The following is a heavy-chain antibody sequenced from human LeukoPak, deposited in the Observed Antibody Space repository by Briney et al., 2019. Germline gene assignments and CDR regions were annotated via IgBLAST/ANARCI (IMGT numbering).Heavy chain of an antibody. D-gene: IGHD5-24*01. J-gene: IGHJ4*02. CDR3: AREEMATPWVDY. Sequence: SETLSLTCTVSGGSISSSSYYWGWIRQPPGKGLEWIGSIYYSGSTYYNPSLKSRVTISVDTSKNQFSLKLSSVTAADTAVYYCAREEMATPWVDYWGQGTLVTVSS. CDR2: IYYSGST. V-gene: IGHV4-39*07. CDR1: GGSISSSSYY.